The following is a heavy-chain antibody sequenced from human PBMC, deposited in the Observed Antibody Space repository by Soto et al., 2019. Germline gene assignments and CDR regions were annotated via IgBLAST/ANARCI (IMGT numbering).Heavy chain of an antibody. CDR2: ISWNSGSI. V-gene: IGHV3-9*01. Sequence: EVQLVESGGGLVQPGRSLRLSCAASGFIFDDYAMHWVRQASGKGLEWVSGISWNSGSIGYADSVKGRFTISRDNAKNSLYLKMNSLRAEDTALYYCAKAPSLYGDYGRFDYWGKGTLVTVSS. D-gene: IGHD4-17*01. CDR3: AKAPSLYGDYGRFDY. CDR1: GFIFDDYA. J-gene: IGHJ4*02.